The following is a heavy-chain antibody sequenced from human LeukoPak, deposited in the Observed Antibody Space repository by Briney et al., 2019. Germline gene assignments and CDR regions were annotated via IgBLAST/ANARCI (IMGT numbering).Heavy chain of an antibody. D-gene: IGHD2-15*01. CDR1: GGSISSYY. V-gene: IGHV4-4*07. Sequence: PSETLSLTCTVSGGSISSYYWSWIRQPAGKGLEWIGRIYTSGSTGYNPSLKSRVTMSVDTSKNQFSLKLSSVTAADAAVYYCARVDLRAAYFDYWGQGTLVTVSS. CDR2: IYTSGST. J-gene: IGHJ4*02. CDR3: ARVDLRAAYFDY.